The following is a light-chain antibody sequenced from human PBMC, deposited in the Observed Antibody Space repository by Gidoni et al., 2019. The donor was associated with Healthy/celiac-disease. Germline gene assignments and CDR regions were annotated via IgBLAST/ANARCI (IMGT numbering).Light chain of an antibody. V-gene: IGKV3-20*01. CDR3: HQYGSSPFT. CDR1: QSVTSSQ. Sequence: VLTQSPGTLSLSPGERATLSCRASQSVTSSQLAWYQQKPGQSPSFLIYGASARAPDTPDRFSGSGSGRDFTLTISRLEPEDFGVYYCHQYGSSPFTFGPGTKLDIK. J-gene: IGKJ3*01. CDR2: GAS.